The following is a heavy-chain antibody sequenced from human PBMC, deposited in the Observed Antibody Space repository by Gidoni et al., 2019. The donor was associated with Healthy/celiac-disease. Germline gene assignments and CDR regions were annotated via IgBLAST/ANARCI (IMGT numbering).Heavy chain of an antibody. CDR2: FGPEDGET. CDR3: ATGYYYSSSGYREEL. V-gene: IGHV1-24*01. CDR1: GYTRNEFS. Sequence: QLQLVQSEAEVKKPGASVKVSCKVSGYTRNEFSMHWVRQAPGKGLEWMGGFGPEDGETIYEQKFQGRVTMTEDTSTDTAYMELSSLRSEDTAVYYCATGYYYSSSGYREELWGQGTLVTVSS. J-gene: IGHJ4*02. D-gene: IGHD3-22*01.